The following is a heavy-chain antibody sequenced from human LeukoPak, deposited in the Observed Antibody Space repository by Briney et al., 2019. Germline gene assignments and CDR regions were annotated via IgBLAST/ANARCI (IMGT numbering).Heavy chain of an antibody. J-gene: IGHJ4*02. V-gene: IGHV4-59*01. CDR1: GGSISSYY. Sequence: SETLSLTCTVSGGSISSYYWSWIRQPPGKGLEGIGYIYYSGSTNYNPSLKSRVTISVDTSKNQFSLKLSSVTAADTAVYYCAKNPPSTMTPPTGDSWGQGTLVTVSS. CDR3: AKNPPSTMTPPTGDS. CDR2: IYYSGST. D-gene: IGHD5/OR15-5a*01.